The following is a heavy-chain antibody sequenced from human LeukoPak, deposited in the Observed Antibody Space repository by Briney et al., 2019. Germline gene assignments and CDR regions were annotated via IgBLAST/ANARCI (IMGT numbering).Heavy chain of an antibody. CDR3: ARDPGIAVAGIDAFDI. Sequence: SETLSLTCTVSGGSISSYYWSWIRQPPGKGLEWIGYIYYSGSTNYNPSLKSRVTISVDTSKNQFSLKLSSVTAADTAVYYCARDPGIAVAGIDAFDIWGQGTMVTVSS. J-gene: IGHJ3*02. CDR1: GGSISSYY. D-gene: IGHD6-19*01. CDR2: IYYSGST. V-gene: IGHV4-59*01.